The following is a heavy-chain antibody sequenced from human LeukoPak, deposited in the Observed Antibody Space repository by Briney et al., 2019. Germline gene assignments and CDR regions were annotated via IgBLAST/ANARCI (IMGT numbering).Heavy chain of an antibody. Sequence: GGTLRLSCAASGFTFRSYGMTWVRQAPGKGLEWVSAISGSGGSTYYADSVKGRFTISRDISKNTLYLQMNSLRAEDTAVYYCAKGWERYSPDYWGQGTLVTVST. D-gene: IGHD3-9*01. V-gene: IGHV3-23*01. CDR3: AKGWERYSPDY. CDR1: GFTFRSYG. CDR2: ISGSGGST. J-gene: IGHJ4*02.